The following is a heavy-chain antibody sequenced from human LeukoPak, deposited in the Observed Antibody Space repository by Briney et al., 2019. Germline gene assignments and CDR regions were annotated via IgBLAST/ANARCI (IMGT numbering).Heavy chain of an antibody. V-gene: IGHV4-34*01. CDR3: ASRRRTIFGVVIIGWFDP. CDR2: TNHSGTT. D-gene: IGHD3-3*01. CDR1: GGSFSGYY. J-gene: IGHJ5*02. Sequence: PSETLSLTCAVYGGSFSGYYWSWIRQPPGKGLEWIGETNHSGTTNYNPSLKSRVTISVDTSKNQFSLKLSSVTAADTAAYYCASRRRTIFGVVIIGWFDPWGQGTLVPVSS.